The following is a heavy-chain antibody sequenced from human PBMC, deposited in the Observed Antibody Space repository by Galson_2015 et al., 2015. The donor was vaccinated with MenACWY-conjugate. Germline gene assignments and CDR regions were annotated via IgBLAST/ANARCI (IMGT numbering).Heavy chain of an antibody. CDR1: GFTFSTYS. V-gene: IGHV3-48*02. D-gene: IGHD6-19*01. J-gene: IGHJ6*02. CDR3: ARNIEQWVASMDV. CDR2: ISSTSGTI. Sequence: SLRLSCAASGFTFSTYSMSWVRQAPGKGLEWISYISSTSGTIYYADSVKGRFTISRDNAKNSLYLQMNSLRDEDTAVYYCARNIEQWVASMDVWGQGTTVTVS.